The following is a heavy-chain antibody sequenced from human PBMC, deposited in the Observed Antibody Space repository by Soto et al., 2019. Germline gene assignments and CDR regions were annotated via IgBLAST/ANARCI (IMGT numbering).Heavy chain of an antibody. Sequence: QVHLVQSGAEVKKPGASVKVSCKGSGYAFTTYGITWVRQAPGQGLEWMGWISAHSGNTNYAQKLQSRVTVTRDTSTGTAYMELRSLRSDATAVYYCARGRYGDYWGQGALVTVSS. CDR3: ARGRYGDY. V-gene: IGHV1-18*01. D-gene: IGHD1-1*01. CDR1: GYAFTTYG. CDR2: ISAHSGNT. J-gene: IGHJ4*02.